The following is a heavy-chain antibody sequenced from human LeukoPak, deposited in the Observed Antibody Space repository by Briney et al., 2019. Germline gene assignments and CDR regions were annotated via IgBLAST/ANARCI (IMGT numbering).Heavy chain of an antibody. V-gene: IGHV4-34*01. CDR2: INHSGST. Sequence: SETLSLTCAVYGGSFSGYYWSWIRQPPGKGLEWIGEINHSGSTNYNPSLKSRVTISVDTSKNQFSLKLSSVTAADTAVYYCARSPVWGSYRYSFDYWGQGTLVTVSS. CDR1: GGSFSGYY. CDR3: ARSPVWGSYRYSFDY. D-gene: IGHD3-16*02. J-gene: IGHJ4*02.